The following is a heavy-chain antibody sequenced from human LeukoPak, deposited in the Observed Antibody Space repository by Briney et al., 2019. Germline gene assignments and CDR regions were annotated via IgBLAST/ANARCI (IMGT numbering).Heavy chain of an antibody. CDR1: GFTLSSYA. D-gene: IGHD3-10*01. CDR3: ARSKGEYGRYYYGSGSYYRGAFDI. CDR2: ISSNGGST. V-gene: IGHV3-64*01. J-gene: IGHJ3*02. Sequence: GGSLRLSCAASGFTLSSYAMHWVRQAPGKGLEYVSAISSNGGSTYYANSVKGRFTISRDNSKNTLYLQMGSLRAEDMAVYYCARSKGEYGRYYYGSGSYYRGAFDIWGQGTMVTVSS.